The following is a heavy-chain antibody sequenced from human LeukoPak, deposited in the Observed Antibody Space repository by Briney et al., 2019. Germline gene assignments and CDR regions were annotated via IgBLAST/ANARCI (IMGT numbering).Heavy chain of an antibody. CDR2: IIPIFGTA. CDR3: ARGSTSSGAFDY. V-gene: IGHV1-69*13. CDR1: GGTFSSYA. J-gene: IGHJ4*02. Sequence: ASVKVSCKASGGTFSSYAISWVQQAPGQGLEWMGGIIPIFGTANYAQKFQGRVTITADESTSTAYMELSSLRSEDTAVYYCARGSTSSGAFDYWGQGTLVTVSS. D-gene: IGHD2-2*01.